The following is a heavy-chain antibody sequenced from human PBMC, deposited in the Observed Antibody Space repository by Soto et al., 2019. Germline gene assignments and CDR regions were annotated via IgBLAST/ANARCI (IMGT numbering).Heavy chain of an antibody. CDR3: ARAPSGSLSAFHI. CDR1: GASISSGDYH. Sequence: FLTCTVSGASISSGDYHWSWIRQPPGKGLEWIGYIYYSGSTYYNPSLKSRVTISVDSSKNQFSLKLSSVTAADTAVYYCARAPSGSLSAFHIWGQGTMVTVSS. V-gene: IGHV4-30-4*01. CDR2: IYYSGST. J-gene: IGHJ3*02. D-gene: IGHD2-15*01.